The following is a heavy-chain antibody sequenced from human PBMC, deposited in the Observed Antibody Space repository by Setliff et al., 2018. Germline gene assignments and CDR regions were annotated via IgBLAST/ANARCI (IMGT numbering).Heavy chain of an antibody. V-gene: IGHV4-38-2*01. CDR3: ARAHTWSLPNDNSGYPGWFDP. Sequence: PSETLSLTCAVSGFSISSGYYWGWIPQPPGKGLEWIVNIHHSGKAYYNPSLKSRVTMSVETSKNHVSLKLSSVTAADTAVYYCARAHTWSLPNDNSGYPGWFDPWGQGTLVTVSS. D-gene: IGHD3-22*01. J-gene: IGHJ5*02. CDR2: IHHSGKA. CDR1: GFSISSGYY.